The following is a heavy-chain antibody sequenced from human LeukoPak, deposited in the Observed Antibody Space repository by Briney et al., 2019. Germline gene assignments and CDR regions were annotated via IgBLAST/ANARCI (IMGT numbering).Heavy chain of an antibody. CDR1: GFTFSSYA. J-gene: IGHJ4*02. D-gene: IGHD2-2*01. V-gene: IGHV3-23*01. CDR3: AKFEGLCGSANTCYHFDC. Sequence: AGGSLRLSCAASGFTFSSYAMSWVRQAPGKGLEWVSAISGSGGSTWYADSVKGRFTISRDNSKNTVYLHMNSLRAEDTAVYYCAKFEGLCGSANTCYHFDCWGQGTLVTVSS. CDR2: ISGSGGST.